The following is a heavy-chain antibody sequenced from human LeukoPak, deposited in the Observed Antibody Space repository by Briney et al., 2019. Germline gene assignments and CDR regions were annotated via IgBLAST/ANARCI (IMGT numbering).Heavy chain of an antibody. V-gene: IGHV1-2*02. D-gene: IGHD5-12*01. Sequence: ASVTVSCKASGYIFTGYYLHWVRQAPGQGLEWMGWSNPTSGSTNYAQKFQGRVTMTRDTSISTAYMELSRLRSDDTAVYYCARGPGGGYDWLGYWGQGTLVTVSS. CDR3: ARGPGGGYDWLGY. CDR2: SNPTSGST. CDR1: GYIFTGYY. J-gene: IGHJ4*02.